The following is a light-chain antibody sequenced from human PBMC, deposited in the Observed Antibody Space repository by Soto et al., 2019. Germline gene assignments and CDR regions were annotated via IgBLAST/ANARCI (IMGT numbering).Light chain of an antibody. CDR2: DVS. CDR3: SSYTGSSTYVL. Sequence: QSVLTQPASVSGSPGQSITISCTGTSSDVGGYNYVSWYQQHPGKAPKLMIYDVSNRPSGVSNRFSGSKSANTASLTISGLQAEDEADYYCSSYTGSSTYVLFGGGTKVTVL. V-gene: IGLV2-14*01. J-gene: IGLJ2*01. CDR1: SSDVGGYNY.